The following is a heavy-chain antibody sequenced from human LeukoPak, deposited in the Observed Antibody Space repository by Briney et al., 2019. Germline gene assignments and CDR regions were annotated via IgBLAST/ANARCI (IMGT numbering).Heavy chain of an antibody. Sequence: SVKVSCKASGFTFTSSAMQWGRQAGGQRLEWIGWIVVGSGNTNYAQKFQERVTITRDMSTSTAYMELSSLRSEDTAVYYCAAGATVTYYWGQGTLVTVSS. V-gene: IGHV1-58*02. D-gene: IGHD4-17*01. CDR2: IVVGSGNT. CDR1: GFTFTSSA. J-gene: IGHJ4*02. CDR3: AAGATVTYY.